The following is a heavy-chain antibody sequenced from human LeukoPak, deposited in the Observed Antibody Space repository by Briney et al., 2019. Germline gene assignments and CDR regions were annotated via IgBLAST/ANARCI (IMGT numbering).Heavy chain of an antibody. Sequence: ASVKVSCKSSGYTFTAYAMHWVRQAPGQGLEWMGWITPSDGANYAQKFQGRVTMTRDTSMSTAYMDLNRLTSDDTAVYFCARGYCSGGSCPFDYWGQGTLATVSS. CDR3: ARGYCSGGSCPFDY. D-gene: IGHD2-15*01. CDR2: ITPSDGA. V-gene: IGHV1-2*02. CDR1: GYTFTAYA. J-gene: IGHJ4*02.